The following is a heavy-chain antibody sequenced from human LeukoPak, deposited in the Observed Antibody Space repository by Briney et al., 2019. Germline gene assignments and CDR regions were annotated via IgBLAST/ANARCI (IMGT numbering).Heavy chain of an antibody. J-gene: IGHJ3*02. V-gene: IGHV1-18*01. Sequence: ASVKDSCKASGYTYTSCGISWVRQAPGQGLEWMGWISAYNGNTNYAQKLQGRVNMTTDTSTSTAYMELRSLRSDDTAVYYCARDKLVAVAGTNAFDIWGQGTMVTVSS. CDR1: GYTYTSCG. CDR2: ISAYNGNT. D-gene: IGHD6-19*01. CDR3: ARDKLVAVAGTNAFDI.